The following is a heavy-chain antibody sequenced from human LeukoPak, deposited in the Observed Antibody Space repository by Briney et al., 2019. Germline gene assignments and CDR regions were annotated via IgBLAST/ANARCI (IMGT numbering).Heavy chain of an antibody. D-gene: IGHD5-12*01. V-gene: IGHV3-30-3*01. J-gene: IGHJ6*02. CDR3: ARDNIVATMMAPYYYYYYGMDV. CDR2: ISYDGSNK. CDR1: GFTFSSYA. Sequence: QPGGSLRLSCAASGFTFSSYAMHWVRQAPGKGLEWVAVISYDGSNKYYADSVKGRFTISRDNSKNTLYLQMNSLRAEDTAVYYCARDNIVATMMAPYYYYYYGMDVWGQGTTVTVSS.